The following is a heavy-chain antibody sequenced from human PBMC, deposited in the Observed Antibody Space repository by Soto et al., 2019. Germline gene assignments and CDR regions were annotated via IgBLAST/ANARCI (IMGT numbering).Heavy chain of an antibody. J-gene: IGHJ4*02. Sequence: PGGSLRLSCAASGFTFSSYAMHWVRQAPGKGLEWVVVISYDGSNKYYADSVKGRFTISSDNSKNTLYLQMNSLRAEDTAVYYCAKDRGSGPPHYFDYWGQGTLVTVSS. CDR3: AKDRGSGPPHYFDY. V-gene: IGHV3-30-3*01. CDR1: GFTFSSYA. D-gene: IGHD6-19*01. CDR2: ISYDGSNK.